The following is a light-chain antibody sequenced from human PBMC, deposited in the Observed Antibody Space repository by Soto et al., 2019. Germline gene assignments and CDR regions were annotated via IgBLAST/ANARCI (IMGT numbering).Light chain of an antibody. Sequence: QSVLTQPASVSGSPGQSITISCTGTSSDVGGYNYVSWYQQHPDTAPKLMISEVSNRPSWVSDRFSGSKSGNTASLTITGLQAEDEADYYCSSYADDTTVIFGGGTKLTVL. CDR1: SSDVGGYNY. CDR2: EVS. V-gene: IGLV2-14*01. CDR3: SSYADDTTVI. J-gene: IGLJ2*01.